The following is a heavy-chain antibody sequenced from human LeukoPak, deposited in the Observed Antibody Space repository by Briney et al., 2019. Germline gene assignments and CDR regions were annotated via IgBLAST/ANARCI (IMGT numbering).Heavy chain of an antibody. Sequence: NSGGCLRLSCAASGFTFSDYYMSWIRQAPGKGLEWVSYISSSGSTIYYADSVKGRFTISRDNAKNSLYLQMNSLRAEDTAVYYCARGGQWLVRGYFQHWGQGTLVTVSS. J-gene: IGHJ1*01. V-gene: IGHV3-11*01. CDR1: GFTFSDYY. D-gene: IGHD6-19*01. CDR2: ISSSGSTI. CDR3: ARGGQWLVRGYFQH.